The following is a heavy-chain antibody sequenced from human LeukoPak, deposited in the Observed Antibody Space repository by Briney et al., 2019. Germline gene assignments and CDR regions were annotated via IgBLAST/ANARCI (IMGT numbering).Heavy chain of an antibody. CDR1: GGSISSYY. D-gene: IGHD6-13*01. J-gene: IGHJ4*02. CDR2: IYYSGTT. V-gene: IGHV4-59*01. Sequence: SETLSLTCTVSGGSISSYYWSWIRQPPGKGLEWIGYIYYSGTTNYNPSHKSRVTISVDTSKNQFSLKLSSVTAADTAVYYCARGVYIAAAQYGYWGQGTLVTVSS. CDR3: ARGVYIAAAQYGY.